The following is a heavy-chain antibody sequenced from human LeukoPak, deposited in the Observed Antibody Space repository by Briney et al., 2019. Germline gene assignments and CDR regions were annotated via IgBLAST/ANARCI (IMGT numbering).Heavy chain of an antibody. Sequence: ASVKVSCKASGYTFTSYGISWVRQAPGQGLEWMGWISAYNGNTNYAQKLQGRVTMTTDTSTSTAYMELRSLRSDDTAVYYCARASRNPGPYYFDYWGQGTLVTVSS. CDR3: ARASRNPGPYYFDY. CDR2: ISAYNGNT. CDR1: GYTFTSYG. J-gene: IGHJ4*02. D-gene: IGHD1-14*01. V-gene: IGHV1-18*01.